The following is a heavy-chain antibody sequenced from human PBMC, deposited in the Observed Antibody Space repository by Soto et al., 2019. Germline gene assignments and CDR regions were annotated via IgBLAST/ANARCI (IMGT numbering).Heavy chain of an antibody. J-gene: IGHJ3*02. CDR3: AASQYRYDTSGYPSGFDI. Sequence: SETLSLTCTVSGGSISSGGYYWSWIRQHPGKGLEWIGYIYFSGNTFYSPSLKSRVTISIDTSTNHFPLRLNSVTAADTAIYYCAASQYRYDTSGYPSGFDIWGQGTMVTVSS. CDR1: GGSISSGGYY. V-gene: IGHV4-31*03. CDR2: IYFSGNT. D-gene: IGHD3-22*01.